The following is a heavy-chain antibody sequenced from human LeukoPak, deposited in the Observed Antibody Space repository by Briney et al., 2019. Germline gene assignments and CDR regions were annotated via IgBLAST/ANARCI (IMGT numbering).Heavy chain of an antibody. D-gene: IGHD2-15*01. CDR1: GGTFSSYS. J-gene: IGHJ5*02. Sequence: SVKVSCKDSGGTFSSYSINWVRQAPRQGLEWMGGIIPLFNTPNYAQKFQGRVPITADTSTNTTYVELSSLTSEDTAVYYCTRAGIPGYCGAATCSDWLDPWGQGTLVTVSS. CDR3: TRAGIPGYCGAATCSDWLDP. CDR2: IIPLFNTP. V-gene: IGHV1-69*06.